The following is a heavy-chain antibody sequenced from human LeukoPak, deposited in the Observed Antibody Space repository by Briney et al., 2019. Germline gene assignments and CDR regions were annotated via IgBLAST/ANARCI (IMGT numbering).Heavy chain of an antibody. CDR3: ARETYSGSGSYYGVVDY. J-gene: IGHJ4*02. CDR2: IIPIFGTA. V-gene: IGHV1-69*05. Sequence: SVKVSCKASGGTFSSYAISWVRQAPGQGLEWMGRIIPIFGTANYAQKFQGRVTITTDESTSTAYMGLSSLRSEDTAVYYCARETYSGSGSYYGVVDYWGQGTLVTVSS. CDR1: GGTFSSYA. D-gene: IGHD1-26*01.